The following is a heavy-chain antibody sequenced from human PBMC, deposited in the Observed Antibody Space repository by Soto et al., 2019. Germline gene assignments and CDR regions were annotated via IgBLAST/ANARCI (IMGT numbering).Heavy chain of an antibody. V-gene: IGHV3-23*01. D-gene: IGHD6-19*01. CDR3: AKATTNGGWFNPFDF. Sequence: EVQLLESGGGLVQPGGSLRLSCGASGFSFVNYAMNWVRQAPGKGLEWVSGLSGSGTSTYYADSVKGRFTISRDNSRDTLFLQMNSLTADYSAVSYCAKATTNGGWFNPFDFWGQGAPVTVSS. J-gene: IGHJ4*02. CDR2: LSGSGTST. CDR1: GFSFVNYA.